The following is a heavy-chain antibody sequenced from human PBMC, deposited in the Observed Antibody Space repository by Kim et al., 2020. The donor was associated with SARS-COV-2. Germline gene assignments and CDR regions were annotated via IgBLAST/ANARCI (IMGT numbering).Heavy chain of an antibody. CDR2: ISGSGGST. CDR3: AKGPEDSSGYYYGDAFDI. V-gene: IGHV3-23*01. D-gene: IGHD3-22*01. CDR1: GFTFSSYA. Sequence: GGSLRLSCAASGFTFSSYAMSWVRQAPGKGLEWVSAISGSGGSTYYADSVKGRFTISRDNSKNTLYLQMNSLRAEDTAVYYCAKGPEDSSGYYYGDAFDIWGQGTMVTVSS. J-gene: IGHJ3*02.